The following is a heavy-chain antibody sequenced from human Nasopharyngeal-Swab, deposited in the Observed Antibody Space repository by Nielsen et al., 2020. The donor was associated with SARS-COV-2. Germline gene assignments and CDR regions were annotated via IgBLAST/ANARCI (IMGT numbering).Heavy chain of an antibody. Sequence: GESLKISCTASGFTFGDYAMSWVRQAPGKGLEWAGFIRSKAYGGTTEYAASVKGRFTISRDDSKSIAYLQMNSLKTEDTAVYYCTSGIVGANWGQGTLVTVSS. D-gene: IGHD1-26*01. CDR2: IRSKAYGGTT. CDR3: TSGIVGAN. J-gene: IGHJ4*02. V-gene: IGHV3-49*04. CDR1: GFTFGDYA.